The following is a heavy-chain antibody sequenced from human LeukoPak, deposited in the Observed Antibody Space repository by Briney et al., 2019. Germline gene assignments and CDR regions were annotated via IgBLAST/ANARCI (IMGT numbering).Heavy chain of an antibody. Sequence: GGSLRLSCAASGFTFSSYSMNWVRQAPGKGLEWVSSISSSSSYIYYADSVKGRFTISRDNAKNSLYLQMNSLRAEDTAVYYCAKVTPSWSGYQPLDYWGQGTLVTVSS. J-gene: IGHJ4*02. V-gene: IGHV3-21*04. CDR3: AKVTPSWSGYQPLDY. CDR2: ISSSSSYI. CDR1: GFTFSSYS. D-gene: IGHD3-3*01.